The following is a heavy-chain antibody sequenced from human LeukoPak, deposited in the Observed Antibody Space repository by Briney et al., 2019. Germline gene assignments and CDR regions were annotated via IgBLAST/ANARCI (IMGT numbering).Heavy chain of an antibody. V-gene: IGHV4-59*01. CDR3: ERSHGGNSGRSEYYYYYYYMDV. D-gene: IGHD4-23*01. Sequence: SETLSLTCTVSGGSISSYYWSWIRQPPGKGLEWIGYIYYSGSTNYNPSLKSRVTISVDTSKNQFSLKLSSVTAADTAVYYCERSHGGNSGRSEYYYYYYYMDVWGKGTTVTVSS. CDR1: GGSISSYY. J-gene: IGHJ6*03. CDR2: IYYSGST.